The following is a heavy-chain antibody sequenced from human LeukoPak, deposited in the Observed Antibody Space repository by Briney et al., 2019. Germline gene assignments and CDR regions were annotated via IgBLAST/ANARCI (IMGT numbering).Heavy chain of an antibody. CDR3: VRDDSGMDV. CDR2: IYYGGST. V-gene: IGHV4-59*01. D-gene: IGHD2-21*01. J-gene: IGHJ6*02. CDR1: DGSISSYY. Sequence: PSETLSLTCTVSDGSISSYYWSWIRQPPGKGLEWIGYIYYGGSTNYNPSLKSQVTISVDTSKNQFSLELSSVTAADTAVYYCVRDDSGMDVWGQGTTVTVSS.